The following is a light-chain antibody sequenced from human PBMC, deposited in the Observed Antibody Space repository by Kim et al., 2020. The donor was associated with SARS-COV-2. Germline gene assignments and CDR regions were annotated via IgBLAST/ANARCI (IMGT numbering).Light chain of an antibody. Sequence: VALGQTIRITCQGDSLTIYYATWYQQKPGQAPIVVIYGKNNRPSGIPDRFSGSSSGNTASLTITGTQAGDEADYYCNSRDSNDNVVFGGGTQLTVL. J-gene: IGLJ2*01. V-gene: IGLV3-19*01. CDR3: NSRDSNDNVV. CDR1: SLTIYY. CDR2: GKN.